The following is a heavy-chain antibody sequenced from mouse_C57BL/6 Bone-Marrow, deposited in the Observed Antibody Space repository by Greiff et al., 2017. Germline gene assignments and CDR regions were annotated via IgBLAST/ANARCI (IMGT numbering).Heavy chain of an antibody. D-gene: IGHD1-1*01. V-gene: IGHV1-82*01. CDR2: IYPGDGDT. J-gene: IGHJ4*01. Sequence: QVQLKESGPELVKPGASVKISCKASGYAFSSSWMNWVKQRPGKGLEWIGRIYPGDGDTNYNGKFKGKATLTADKSSSTAYMQLSSLTSEDSAVYFCAREFITTVAWGQGTSVTVSS. CDR3: AREFITTVA. CDR1: GYAFSSSW.